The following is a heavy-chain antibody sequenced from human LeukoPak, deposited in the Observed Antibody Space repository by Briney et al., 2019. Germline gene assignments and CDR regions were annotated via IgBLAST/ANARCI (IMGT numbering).Heavy chain of an antibody. CDR1: GYTFTSYA. CDR3: ARSWELRYGMDV. D-gene: IGHD1-26*01. Sequence: GASVKVSCKASGYTFTSYAMHWVRQAPGQRLEWMGWMNPNSGNTGYAQKFQGRVTMTRNTSISTAYMELSSLRSEDTAVYYRARSWELRYGMDVWGQGTTVTVSS. V-gene: IGHV1-8*02. J-gene: IGHJ6*02. CDR2: MNPNSGNT.